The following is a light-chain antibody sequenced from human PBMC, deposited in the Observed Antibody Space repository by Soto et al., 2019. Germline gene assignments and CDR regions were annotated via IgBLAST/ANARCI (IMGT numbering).Light chain of an antibody. Sequence: EIVLTQSPGTLSLSPGERATLSCRASQSVSSSYLAWYQQKPGQAPRLLIYGASSRDTGIPDRFSGSGSGTDFDLTISRLEPEDFAVYYCQQYGSSPPITFGQGTRLEIK. J-gene: IGKJ5*01. V-gene: IGKV3-20*01. CDR2: GAS. CDR3: QQYGSSPPIT. CDR1: QSVSSSY.